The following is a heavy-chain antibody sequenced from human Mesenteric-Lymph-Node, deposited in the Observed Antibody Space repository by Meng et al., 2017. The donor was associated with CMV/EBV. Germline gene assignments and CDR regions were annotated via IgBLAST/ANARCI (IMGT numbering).Heavy chain of an antibody. CDR3: ARVKCSGGSCYWIDY. CDR2: IYYSGST. V-gene: IGHV4-30-4*01. D-gene: IGHD2-15*01. J-gene: IGHJ4*02. CDR1: GGSISSVDYY. Sequence: SGGSISSVDYYWSWIRQPPGKGLEWIGYIYYSGSTYYNPSLKSRVTISVDTSKNQFSLKLSSVTAADTAVYYCARVKCSGGSCYWIDYWGQGTLVTVSS.